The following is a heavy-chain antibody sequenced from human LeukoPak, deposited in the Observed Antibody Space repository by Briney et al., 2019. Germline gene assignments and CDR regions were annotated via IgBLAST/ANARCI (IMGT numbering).Heavy chain of an antibody. CDR2: IKQDGSEK. D-gene: IGHD3-10*01. CDR3: AGEYYGSGSFDY. Sequence: GGSLRLSCEGSAFIFSGHWMSWVRQAPGKGLEWVANIKQDGSEKYYVDSVKGRFTISRDNAKNSLYLQMNSLRAEDTAVYYCAGEYYGSGSFDYWGQGTLVTVSS. CDR1: AFIFSGHW. J-gene: IGHJ4*02. V-gene: IGHV3-7*03.